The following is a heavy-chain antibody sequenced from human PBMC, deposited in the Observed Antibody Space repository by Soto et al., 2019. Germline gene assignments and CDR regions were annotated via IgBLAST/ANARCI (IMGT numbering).Heavy chain of an antibody. J-gene: IGHJ6*02. CDR3: ARDKMAYCSGDCYAGSFYYGMDV. Sequence: GASVKVSCKASGYTITAHLLHWVRQAPGQGLEWMGWINAKSGGTDYAQKFQDRVTMSRDTSINTAYMQLSRLTSDDTAVYYCARDKMAYCSGDCYAGSFYYGMDVWGQGTTVTVSS. CDR1: GYTITAHL. D-gene: IGHD2-21*02. CDR2: INAKSGGT. V-gene: IGHV1-2*02.